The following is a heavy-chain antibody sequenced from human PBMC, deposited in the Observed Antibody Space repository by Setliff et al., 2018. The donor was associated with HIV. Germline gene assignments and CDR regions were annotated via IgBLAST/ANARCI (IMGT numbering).Heavy chain of an antibody. Sequence: ASVKVSCKASGYTFNNSDINWVRQTAGQGLEWVGWMNPKTGNTGYAHRFQGRVSITRSTSTGTAYMELTGLKPEDTAAYFCARIAVGGSHGPDYHMDVWGGGTMVTVSS. CDR3: ARIAVGGSHGPDYHMDV. CDR2: MNPKTGNT. CDR1: GYTFNNSD. V-gene: IGHV1-8*03. D-gene: IGHD6-13*01. J-gene: IGHJ6*03.